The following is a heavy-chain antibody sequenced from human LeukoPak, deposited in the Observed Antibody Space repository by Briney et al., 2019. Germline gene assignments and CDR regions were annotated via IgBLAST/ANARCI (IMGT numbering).Heavy chain of an antibody. V-gene: IGHV4-39*07. CDR2: IYYSGST. D-gene: IGHD6-13*01. Sequence: SETLSLTCTVSGGSISSSSYYWGWIRQPPGKGLEWIGSIYYSGSTYYNPSLESRVTISVDTSKNQFSLKLSSVTAADTAVYYRAKGSSSWLLRYYFDYWGQGTLVTVSS. CDR3: AKGSSSWLLRYYFDY. CDR1: GGSISSSSYY. J-gene: IGHJ4*02.